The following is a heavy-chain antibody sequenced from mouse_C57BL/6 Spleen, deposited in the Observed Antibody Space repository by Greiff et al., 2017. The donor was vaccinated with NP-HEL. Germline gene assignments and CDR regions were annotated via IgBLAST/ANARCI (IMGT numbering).Heavy chain of an antibody. D-gene: IGHD1-1*01. CDR1: GFTFSNYW. CDR3: TGYITTVVPYAMDY. V-gene: IGHV6-3*01. Sequence: DVMLVESGGGLVQPGGSMKLSCVASGFTFSNYWMNWVRQSPEKGLEWVAQIRLKSDNYATHYAESVKGRFTISRDDSKSSVYLQMNNLRAEDTGIYYCTGYITTVVPYAMDYWGQGTSVTVSS. CDR2: IRLKSDNYAT. J-gene: IGHJ4*01.